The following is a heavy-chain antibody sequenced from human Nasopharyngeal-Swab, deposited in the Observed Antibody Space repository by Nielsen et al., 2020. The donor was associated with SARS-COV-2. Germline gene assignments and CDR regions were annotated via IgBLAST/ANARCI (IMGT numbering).Heavy chain of an antibody. D-gene: IGHD6-19*01. CDR1: GFTFSSYG. V-gene: IGHV3-33*01. CDR2: IWYDGSNK. Sequence: GESLKISCAASGFTFSSYGMHWVRQAPGKGLEWVAVIWYDGSNKYYADSVTGRFTISGDNSNNTLYLQMNSLRAEDTAVYYCARSPGYSSGWYFDYWGQGTLVTVSS. J-gene: IGHJ4*02. CDR3: ARSPGYSSGWYFDY.